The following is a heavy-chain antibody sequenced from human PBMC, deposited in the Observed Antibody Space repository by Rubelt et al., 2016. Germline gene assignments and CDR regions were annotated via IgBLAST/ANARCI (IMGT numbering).Heavy chain of an antibody. J-gene: IGHJ4*02. D-gene: IGHD6-6*01. V-gene: IGHV1-69*06. CDR3: ARVGALAARKIYYFDY. Sequence: QVQLVQSGAEVKKPGSSVKVSCKASGGTFSSYAISWVRQAPGQGLEWMGGIIPIFGTANYAQKFQGRVTITRDTSASTAYMELGSLRSEDTAVYYCARVGALAARKIYYFDYWGQGTLVTVSS. CDR2: IIPIFGTA. CDR1: GGTFSSYA.